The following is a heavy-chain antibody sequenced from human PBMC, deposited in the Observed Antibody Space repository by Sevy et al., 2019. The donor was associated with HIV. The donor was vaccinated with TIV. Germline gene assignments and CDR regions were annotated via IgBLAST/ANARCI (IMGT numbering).Heavy chain of an antibody. CDR1: GGTFSSYA. D-gene: IGHD3-22*01. Sequence: ASVKVSCKASGGTFSSYAISWVRQAPGQGLEWMGGIIPIFGTANYAQKFQGRVTITAEKSTRTAYMELSSLRSEDTAVYYCARAPYYYDSSATFGGAFDIWGQGTMVTVSS. CDR2: IIPIFGTA. V-gene: IGHV1-69*06. J-gene: IGHJ3*02. CDR3: ARAPYYYDSSATFGGAFDI.